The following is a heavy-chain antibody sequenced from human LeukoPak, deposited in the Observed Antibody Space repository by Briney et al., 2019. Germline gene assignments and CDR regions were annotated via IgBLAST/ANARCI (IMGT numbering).Heavy chain of an antibody. CDR3: ARGSSGWYLDWFDP. CDR2: ISYSGST. CDR1: GDSISSYY. Sequence: SETLSLTCTVSGDSISSYYWSWIRQPPGKGLEWIGYISYSGSTNYNPSLKSRVTISVDTSKNQFSLKLSSVTAADTAVYYCARGSSGWYLDWFDPWGQGTLVTVSS. J-gene: IGHJ5*02. D-gene: IGHD6-19*01. V-gene: IGHV4-59*01.